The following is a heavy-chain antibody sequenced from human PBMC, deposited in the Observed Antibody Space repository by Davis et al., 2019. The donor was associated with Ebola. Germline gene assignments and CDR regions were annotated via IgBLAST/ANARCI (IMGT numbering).Heavy chain of an antibody. Sequence: GESLKISCAASGFTVSSNYMSWVRQAPGKGLEWVSVVYSGGSTYYADSVKGRFTISRDNAKNSLYLQMNSLRAEDTAVYYCARVSMATISYWGQGTLVTVSS. CDR3: ARVSMATISY. V-gene: IGHV3-53*01. CDR2: VYSGGST. D-gene: IGHD5-24*01. J-gene: IGHJ4*02. CDR1: GFTVSSNY.